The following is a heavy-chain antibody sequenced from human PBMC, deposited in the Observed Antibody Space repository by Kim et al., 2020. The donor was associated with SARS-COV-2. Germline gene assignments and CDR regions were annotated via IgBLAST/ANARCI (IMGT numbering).Heavy chain of an antibody. J-gene: IGHJ6*02. D-gene: IGHD3-10*01. CDR2: ISSSGSTI. CDR1: GFTFSDYY. Sequence: GGSLRLSCAASGFTFSDYYMSWIRQAPGKGLEWVSYISSSGSTIYYADSVKGRFTISRDNAKNSLYQQMNSLRAEDTAVYYCAREGLWFGELFYGMDVWGQGTTVTVSS. CDR3: AREGLWFGELFYGMDV. V-gene: IGHV3-11*04.